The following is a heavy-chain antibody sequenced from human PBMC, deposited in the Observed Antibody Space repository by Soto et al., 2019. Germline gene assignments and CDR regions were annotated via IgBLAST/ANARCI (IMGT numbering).Heavy chain of an antibody. CDR3: ARWGFEASSAAFDY. V-gene: IGHV3-21*01. D-gene: IGHD6-25*01. CDR2: ISSSSSYI. CDR1: GFTFSSYS. J-gene: IGHJ4*02. Sequence: GGSLRLSCAASGFTFSSYSMNWVRQAPGKGLEWVSSISSSSSYIYYADSVKGRFTISRDNAKNQFSLQLNSVTPEDTAVYYCARWGFEASSAAFDYWGQGTLVTVSS.